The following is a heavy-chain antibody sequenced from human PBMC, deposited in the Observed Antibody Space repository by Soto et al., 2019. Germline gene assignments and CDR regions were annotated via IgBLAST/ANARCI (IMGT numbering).Heavy chain of an antibody. Sequence: ASETLSLTCAVYGGSFSGYYWSWIRQPPGKGLEWIGEINHSGSINYNPSLKSRVTISVDTSKNQFSLKLSSVTAADTAVYYCARGRAYYYGSRDYAFDIWGQGTMVTVSS. J-gene: IGHJ3*02. CDR3: ARGRAYYYGSRDYAFDI. CDR2: INHSGSI. V-gene: IGHV4-34*01. CDR1: GGSFSGYY. D-gene: IGHD3-10*01.